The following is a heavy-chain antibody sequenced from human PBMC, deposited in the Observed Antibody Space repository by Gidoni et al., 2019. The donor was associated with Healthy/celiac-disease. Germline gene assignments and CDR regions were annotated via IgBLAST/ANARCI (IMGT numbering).Heavy chain of an antibody. Sequence: QVQLVESGGGLVKPGGSLRLSCAASGFNFSDYYMSWIRQAPGKGLEWVSYISSSSSYTNYADSLKGRFTISRDNAKNSLYLQMNSLRAEDTAVYYCARLFRWKYGDQLTENYYYYYMDVWGKGTTVTVSS. J-gene: IGHJ6*03. D-gene: IGHD4-17*01. CDR3: ARLFRWKYGDQLTENYYYYYMDV. V-gene: IGHV3-11*06. CDR2: ISSSSSYT. CDR1: GFNFSDYY.